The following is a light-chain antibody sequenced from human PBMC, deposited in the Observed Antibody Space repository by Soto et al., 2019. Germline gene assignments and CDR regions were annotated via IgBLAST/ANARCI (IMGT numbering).Light chain of an antibody. CDR2: GAS. V-gene: IGKV1-39*01. Sequence: IQMTQSPSSLSTSVGARVTITCRASENIRDFVNWYQQKPGKAPNLLIYGASTLQGGVPSRFSGSGSATDFTLTISSLQNEDFATYYCQQTYGTPPTFGQGTKVDIK. CDR3: QQTYGTPPT. CDR1: ENIRDF. J-gene: IGKJ1*01.